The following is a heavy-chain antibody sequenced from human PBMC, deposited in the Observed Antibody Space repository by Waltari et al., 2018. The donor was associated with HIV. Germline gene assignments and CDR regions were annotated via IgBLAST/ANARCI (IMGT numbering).Heavy chain of an antibody. CDR3: ARRGNNYGDAFDI. V-gene: IGHV5-51*03. D-gene: IGHD4-17*01. CDR2: IYPSDSDT. Sequence: EVQLVQSGAEVKKPGESLKISCKASGYDFTTYWIGWVRQMPGKGQECMGLIYPSDSDTKYSPPFQGQVTLSADKSINTAYLRWRSLKAPDTAIYYCARRGNNYGDAFDIWGQGTMVNVS. CDR1: GYDFTTYW. J-gene: IGHJ3*02.